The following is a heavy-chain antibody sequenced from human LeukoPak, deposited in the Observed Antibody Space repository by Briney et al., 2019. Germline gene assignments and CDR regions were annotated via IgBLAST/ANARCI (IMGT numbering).Heavy chain of an antibody. Sequence: ASVKVSCKASGYTFTGHYMHWVRQAPGQGLEWMGWINPNSGGTNYAQKFQGRVTMTRDTSISTAYMELSRLRSDDTAVYYCARDLGASSSSSYQDYWGQGTLVTVSS. D-gene: IGHD6-6*01. J-gene: IGHJ4*02. CDR1: GYTFTGHY. V-gene: IGHV1-2*02. CDR2: INPNSGGT. CDR3: ARDLGASSSSSYQDY.